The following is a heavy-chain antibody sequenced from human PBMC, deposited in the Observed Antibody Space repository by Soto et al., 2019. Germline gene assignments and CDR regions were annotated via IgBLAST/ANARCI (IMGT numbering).Heavy chain of an antibody. D-gene: IGHD2-2*01. CDR2: VSAYNRNT. CDR1: GYTFTNYG. Sequence: QVQLVQSGVEVKKPGASVKVSCQASGYTFTNYGITWLRQAPGQGLEWMGWVSAYNRNTNYAQRFQDRVTMTTDTSTRTAYMELRNLESDDTAIYFCARERQYEPFHYWGQGTLVTVSS. J-gene: IGHJ4*02. V-gene: IGHV1-18*01. CDR3: ARERQYEPFHY.